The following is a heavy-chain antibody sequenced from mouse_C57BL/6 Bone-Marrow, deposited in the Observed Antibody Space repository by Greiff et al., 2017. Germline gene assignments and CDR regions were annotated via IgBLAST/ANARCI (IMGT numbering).Heavy chain of an antibody. V-gene: IGHV7-3*01. CDR2: IRNKANGYTT. CDR3: ARYSGCSSYRMDY. D-gene: IGHD2-12*01. Sequence: EVKLVESGGGLVQPGGSLSLSCAASGFTFTDYYMSWVRQPPGKALEWLGFIRNKANGYTTEYSVSVKGRFTISRDTSQSILYLQMSALSAEDSATYDCARYSGCSSYRMDYWGQGTSVTVSS. J-gene: IGHJ4*01. CDR1: GFTFTDYY.